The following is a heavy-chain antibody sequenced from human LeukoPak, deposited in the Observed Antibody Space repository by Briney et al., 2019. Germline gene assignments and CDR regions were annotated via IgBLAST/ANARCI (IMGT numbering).Heavy chain of an antibody. CDR1: ELTFSNYW. J-gene: IGHJ4*02. CDR2: TNQDGSKN. Sequence: AGGSLRLSCAASELTFSNYWMSWVRQAPGKGLERVAHTNQDGSKNYYVDSLKGRFTISRDNAKNSLYLQMNSLRAEDTAVYYCATTVPGYPDDYFDYWGQGTLVTVSS. V-gene: IGHV3-7*01. CDR3: ATTVPGYPDDYFDY. D-gene: IGHD6-19*01.